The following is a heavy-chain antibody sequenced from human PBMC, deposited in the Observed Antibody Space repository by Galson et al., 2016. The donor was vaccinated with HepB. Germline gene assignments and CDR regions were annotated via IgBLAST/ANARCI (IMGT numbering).Heavy chain of an antibody. D-gene: IGHD3-16*01. V-gene: IGHV3-74*01. Sequence: SLRLSCAASGFTFNSYWLHWVRQAPGKGLVWVSRINTDGSETNYADSVKGRFTISRDNAKNSLYLQMNSLRDEDTAVYYCARDGGIRGAAFDIWGQGTMVTVSS. J-gene: IGHJ3*02. CDR1: GFTFNSYW. CDR3: ARDGGIRGAAFDI. CDR2: INTDGSET.